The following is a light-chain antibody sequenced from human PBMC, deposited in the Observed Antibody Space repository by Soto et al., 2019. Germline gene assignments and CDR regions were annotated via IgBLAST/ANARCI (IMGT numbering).Light chain of an antibody. V-gene: IGKV3-11*01. CDR3: QQRSNWPPYT. CDR1: QSVSSY. CDR2: DAS. J-gene: IGKJ2*01. Sequence: EIVLTQSPATLSLSPGERATLSCRASQSVSSYLAWYQQKPGQAPRLLIYDASNRATGIPARFSGSGSGTDSTPTISRLEPEDFAVYYCQQRSNWPPYTFGQGTKLEIK.